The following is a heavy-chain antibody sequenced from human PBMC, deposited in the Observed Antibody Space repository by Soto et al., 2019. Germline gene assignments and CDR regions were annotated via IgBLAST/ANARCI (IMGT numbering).Heavy chain of an antibody. J-gene: IGHJ6*02. CDR1: GFTFSGSA. V-gene: IGHV3-73*01. CDR3: TRTLPRGPHGYYYGMDV. CDR2: IRSKANSYAT. Sequence: GGSLRLSCAASGFTFSGSAMHWVRQASGKGLEWVGRIRSKANSYATAYAASVKGRFTISRDDSKNTAYLQMNSLKTEDTAVYYCTRTLPRGPHGYYYGMDVWGQGTTVTVSS.